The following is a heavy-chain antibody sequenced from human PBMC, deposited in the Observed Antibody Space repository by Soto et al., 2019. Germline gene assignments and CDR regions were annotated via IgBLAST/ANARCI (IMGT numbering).Heavy chain of an antibody. J-gene: IGHJ6*02. CDR3: AREPETFGRVWDIDV. CDR2: ISYDGSKI. D-gene: IGHD3-16*01. CDR1: GFSFSSYA. Sequence: QVQLVESGGGVVQPGRSLRLSCAASGFSFSSYAMHWVRQAPGKGLEWVAVISYDGSKIFYGDSVKGRFTISRDNSKKTLSVEMDSLRAEDTAVFYCAREPETFGRVWDIDVWGQGTTVTVSS. V-gene: IGHV3-30*14.